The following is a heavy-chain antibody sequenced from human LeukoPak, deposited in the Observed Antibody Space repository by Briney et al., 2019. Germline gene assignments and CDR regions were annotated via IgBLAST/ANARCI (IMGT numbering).Heavy chain of an antibody. CDR2: ISSSGTTI. CDR3: ARSFDI. J-gene: IGHJ3*02. CDR1: GFTFSSYD. Sequence: GGSLRLSWAASGFTFSSYDMNWVRQAPGKGLEWVSFISSSGTTINYADSVKGRFTISRDNTKNSLYLQMNSLRVEDTAIYHCARSFDIWGQGTMVTVSP. V-gene: IGHV3-48*03.